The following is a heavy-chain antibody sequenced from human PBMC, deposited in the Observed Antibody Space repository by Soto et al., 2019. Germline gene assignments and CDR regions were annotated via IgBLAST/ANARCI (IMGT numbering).Heavy chain of an antibody. CDR3: AHTGYYDLLTFDY. V-gene: IGHV2-5*02. CDR1: GFSLRRRTMG. CDR2: IYWDDDK. D-gene: IGHD3-9*01. Sequence: SGSMRVNPPQTLTLTCNFSGFSLRRRTMGVGWIRQPPGKALEWLALIYWDDDKRYRPSLNNRLTITKDTSKNQVLLTMTNLDPVDTATYYCAHTGYYDLLTFDYWGQGTLVT. J-gene: IGHJ4*02.